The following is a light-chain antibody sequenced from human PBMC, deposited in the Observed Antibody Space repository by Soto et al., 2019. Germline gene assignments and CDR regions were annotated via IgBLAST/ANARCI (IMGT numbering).Light chain of an antibody. CDR1: QGIGSW. V-gene: IGKV1-5*03. CDR2: KAS. CDR3: QQYNSYSWT. J-gene: IGKJ1*01. Sequence: DIQMTQSPSSVSASVGDRVTITCRASQGIGSWLAWYQQKPGKAPKLLIYKASSLESGVPTRFSGSGSGTEFTLTISSLQPDDFATYYCQQYNSYSWTFGQGTKVDIK.